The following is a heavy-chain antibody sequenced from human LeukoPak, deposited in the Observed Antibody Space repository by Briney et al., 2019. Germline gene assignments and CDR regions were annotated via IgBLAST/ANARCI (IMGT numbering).Heavy chain of an antibody. V-gene: IGHV3-48*01. J-gene: IGHJ4*02. CDR3: AKGGPIAAADTRDYYYDSSGYDPDY. CDR1: GFTFSSYS. D-gene: IGHD3-22*01. CDR2: ISSSGSTI. Sequence: GGSLRLSCAASGFTFSSYSMNCVRQAPGKGLEWVSYISSSGSTIYYADSVKGRFTISRDNSKNTLYLQMNSLRAEDTAVYYCAKGGPIAAADTRDYYYDSSGYDPDYWGQGTLVTVSS.